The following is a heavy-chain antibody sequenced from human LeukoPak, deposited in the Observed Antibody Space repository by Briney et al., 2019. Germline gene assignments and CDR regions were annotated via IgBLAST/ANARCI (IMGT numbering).Heavy chain of an antibody. Sequence: SETLSLTRTVSGGSLSSGGYYRSWIRQHPGRGLEWIGYIYYSGSTYYNPSLKSRVTISVDTSKNHFSPKLSSVTAADTAVYYCARDSSLRWFDPWGQGTLVTVSS. CDR1: GGSLSSGGYY. J-gene: IGHJ5*02. CDR3: ARDSSLRWFDP. CDR2: IYYSGST. V-gene: IGHV4-31*03. D-gene: IGHD6-19*01.